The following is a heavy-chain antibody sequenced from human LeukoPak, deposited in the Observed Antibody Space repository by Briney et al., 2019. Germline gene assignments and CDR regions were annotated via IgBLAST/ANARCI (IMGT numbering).Heavy chain of an antibody. CDR2: ISSSSSYI. CDR3: ATWGIAARQGGY. D-gene: IGHD6-6*01. J-gene: IGHJ4*02. CDR1: GFTFSSYS. V-gene: IGHV3-21*01. Sequence: GSLRLSCAASGFTFSSYSMNWVRQAPGKGPEWVSSISSSSSYIYYADSVKGRFTISRDNAKNSLYLQMNSLRAEDTAVYYCATWGIAARQGGYWGQGTLVTVSS.